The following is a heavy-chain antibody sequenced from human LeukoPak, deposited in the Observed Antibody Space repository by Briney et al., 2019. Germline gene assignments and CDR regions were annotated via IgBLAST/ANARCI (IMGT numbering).Heavy chain of an antibody. CDR2: FDPEDGET. CDR1: GYTLTELS. J-gene: IGHJ6*02. V-gene: IGHV1-24*01. Sequence: GASVKVSCKVSGYTLTELSMHWVRQAPGKGLEWMGGFDPEDGETIYAQKFQGRVTMTEDTSTDTAYMELSSLRSEDTAVYYCATVPGGILTGRYYYYSMDVWGQGTTVTVSS. CDR3: ATVPGGILTGRYYYYSMDV. D-gene: IGHD3-9*01.